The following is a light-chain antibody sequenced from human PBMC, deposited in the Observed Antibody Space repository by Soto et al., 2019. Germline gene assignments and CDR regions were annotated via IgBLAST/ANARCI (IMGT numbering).Light chain of an antibody. CDR3: SSYTNINTRACV. V-gene: IGLV2-14*01. CDR1: SGDIGSYNR. J-gene: IGLJ1*01. Sequence: QSALTQPASVSGSPGQSITISCTGTSGDIGSYNRVSWYQQHPGKAPKLIIYEVTDRPSGVSNRSSGSKSGNTAYLTISGLQAEDEAEYSGSSYTNINTRACVFGTGTKVTVL. CDR2: EVT.